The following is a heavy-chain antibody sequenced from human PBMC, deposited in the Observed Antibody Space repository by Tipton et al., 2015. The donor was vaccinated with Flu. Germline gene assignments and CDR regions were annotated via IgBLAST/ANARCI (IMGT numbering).Heavy chain of an antibody. J-gene: IGHJ4*02. Sequence: TLSLTCTVSGGSISSYYWSWIRQPPGKGLEWIGYIYYSGSTNYNPSLKSRVTISVDTSKNQFSLKLSSVTAADTAVYYCAGPDYYGSGFDYWGQGTLVTVSS. CDR1: GGSISSYY. D-gene: IGHD3-10*01. CDR3: AGPDYYGSGFDY. V-gene: IGHV4-59*01. CDR2: IYYSGST.